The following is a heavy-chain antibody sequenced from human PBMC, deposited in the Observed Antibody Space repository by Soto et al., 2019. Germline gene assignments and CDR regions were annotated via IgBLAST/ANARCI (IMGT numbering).Heavy chain of an antibody. CDR1: GFTFSDFY. CDR3: ARIWGGGGYALRY. CDR2: ISSSGTTT. Sequence: QVQLVESGGGLVKPGGSLRLSCAASGFTFSDFYMSWIRQAPGKGLEWISYISSSGTTTYYTDSVKGRFTISRDNAKNSLYLQMNTLRDEDTAVYYCARIWGGGGYALRYWGQGTLVTVSS. J-gene: IGHJ4*02. D-gene: IGHD2-8*01. V-gene: IGHV3-11*01.